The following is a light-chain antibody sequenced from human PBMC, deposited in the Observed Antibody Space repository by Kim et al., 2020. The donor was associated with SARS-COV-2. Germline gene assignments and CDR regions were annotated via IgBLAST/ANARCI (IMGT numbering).Light chain of an antibody. V-gene: IGKV1-5*01. J-gene: IGKJ4*01. CDR3: QQYNSDLQVA. Sequence: SVGDRVTITCRASQSISRWLAWYQQKPGQAPKLLIYAASTLESGVPSRFSGSGSGTEATLTISSLQPDDFATYYCQQYNSDLQVAFGGGTKVDIK. CDR1: QSISRW. CDR2: AAS.